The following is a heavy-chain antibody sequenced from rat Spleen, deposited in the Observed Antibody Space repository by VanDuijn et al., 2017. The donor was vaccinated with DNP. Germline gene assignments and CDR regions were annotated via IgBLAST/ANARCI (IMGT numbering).Heavy chain of an antibody. V-gene: IGHV5S23*01. J-gene: IGHJ3*01. CDR2: ISTSGGST. Sequence: EVQLVESGGGLLQPGRSRKLSCAASGFIFSDYNMAWVRQAPKKGLEWVATISTSGGSTFYRHSVKGRFTISRDNAESTLYLQMNSLRSEDTATYYCATPYSSSIFVYWGQGTLVTVSS. CDR3: ATPYSSSIFVY. CDR1: GFIFSDYN. D-gene: IGHD1-2*01.